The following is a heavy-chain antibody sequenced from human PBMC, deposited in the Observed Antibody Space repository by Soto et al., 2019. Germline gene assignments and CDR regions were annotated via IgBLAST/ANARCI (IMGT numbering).Heavy chain of an antibody. J-gene: IGHJ3*02. CDR2: ISGSGSST. CDR1: GFTFNNYA. D-gene: IGHD2-15*01. V-gene: IGHV3-23*01. CDR3: ARRSPSWAFDI. Sequence: GGSLRLSCAASGFTFNNYAINWVRQAPGKGLEWVSVISGSGSSTYYADSVKGRFTISRDNSKNTRYLQMNSLRAEDTAVYYCARRSPSWAFDIWGQGTVVTVSS.